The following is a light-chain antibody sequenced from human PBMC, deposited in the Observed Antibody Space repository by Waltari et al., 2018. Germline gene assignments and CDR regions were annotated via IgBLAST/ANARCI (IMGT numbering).Light chain of an antibody. V-gene: IGKV3-15*01. Sequence: EIVMTQCPATLSVSPGERATLSCRASQNISTHLGWYQHNSGQAPRLLIYAASTRATGTPARFSGHGSGTEFTVNISSLQSEDFALYYCQQYNTWPSFGPGTKVDIK. CDR1: QNISTH. J-gene: IGKJ3*01. CDR3: QQYNTWPS. CDR2: AAS.